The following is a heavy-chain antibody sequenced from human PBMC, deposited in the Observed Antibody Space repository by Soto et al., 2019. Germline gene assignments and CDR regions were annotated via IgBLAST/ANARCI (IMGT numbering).Heavy chain of an antibody. J-gene: IGHJ5*02. D-gene: IGHD3-16*01. CDR2: TFYRSKWYY. CDR3: ARLSWGTVPA. V-gene: IGHV6-1*01. CDR1: GDSVSSNSAA. Sequence: QVQLQQSGPGLVEPSQTLSLTCAISGDSVSSNSAAWSWIRQSPSRGLEWLGRTFYRSKWYYDYALFVNGRITINPDTSETQFSLQLNSVTPEDTAVYFFARLSWGTVPAWGQGTLVTVSS.